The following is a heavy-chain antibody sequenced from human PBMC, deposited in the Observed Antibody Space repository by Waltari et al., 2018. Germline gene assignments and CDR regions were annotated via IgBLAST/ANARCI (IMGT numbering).Heavy chain of an antibody. Sequence: EVQLVESGGGLIQPGGSLRLSCAASGFTVSSNYISWVRQAPGKGLEWVSVIYSGGSTYYAGTVQGRLTISRENSRNTLYLQMNGLGAEDTAVYYCARGIAGNDAFDIWGQGTMVTVSS. CDR1: GFTVSSNY. CDR2: IYSGGST. J-gene: IGHJ3*02. D-gene: IGHD6-13*01. V-gene: IGHV3-53*01. CDR3: ARGIAGNDAFDI.